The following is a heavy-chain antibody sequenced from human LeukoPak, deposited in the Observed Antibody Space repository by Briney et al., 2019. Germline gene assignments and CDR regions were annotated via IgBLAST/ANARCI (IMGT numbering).Heavy chain of an antibody. V-gene: IGHV1-18*01. CDR2: ISAYNGNT. J-gene: IGHJ5*02. CDR1: GYTFTSYG. Sequence: ASVKVSCKASGYTFTSYGISWVRQAPGQGLEWMGWISAYNGNTNYAQKLQGRVTMTTDTSTSTAYMELRSLRSDDTAVYYCARAAYYYGSSPNWFDPWGQGTLVTVSS. CDR3: ARAAYYYGSSPNWFDP. D-gene: IGHD3-22*01.